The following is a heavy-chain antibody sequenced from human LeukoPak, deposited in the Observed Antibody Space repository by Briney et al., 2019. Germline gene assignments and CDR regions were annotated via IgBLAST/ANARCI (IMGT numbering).Heavy chain of an antibody. J-gene: IGHJ4*02. CDR1: GFTFSSYA. CDR3: ATDLGPQLGYDS. V-gene: IGHV3-30*03. CDR2: ISSDGIQK. D-gene: IGHD1-1*01. Sequence: GGSLRLSCAASGFTFSSYAMSWVRQAPGRGLEWVTHISSDGIQKYYADSVKGRFTISRDNSKNTLFLQMNGLRAEDTAVYYCATDLGPQLGYDSWGQGTLVIVSS.